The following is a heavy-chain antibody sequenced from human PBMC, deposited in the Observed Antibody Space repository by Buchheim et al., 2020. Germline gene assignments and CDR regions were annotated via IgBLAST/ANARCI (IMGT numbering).Heavy chain of an antibody. CDR3: AKCSRRFLEWSPTNFDY. CDR1: GFTFSSYA. CDR2: ISGSGGST. D-gene: IGHD3-3*01. J-gene: IGHJ4*02. V-gene: IGHV3-23*01. Sequence: EVQLLESGGGLVQPGGSLRLSCAASGFTFSSYAMSWVRQAPGKGLEWVSAISGSGGSTYYADSVKGRFTISRDNSKKQLYLQRNSLRAEDTAVYYCAKCSRRFLEWSPTNFDYWGQGTL.